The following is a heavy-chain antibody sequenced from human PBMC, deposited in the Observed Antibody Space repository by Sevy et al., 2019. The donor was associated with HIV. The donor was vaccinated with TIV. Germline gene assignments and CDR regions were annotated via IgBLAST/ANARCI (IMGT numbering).Heavy chain of an antibody. V-gene: IGHV3-30*03. D-gene: IGHD3-16*02. CDR2: ISYDGKK. CDR3: ARAGRWRLGELSSGPDY. Sequence: GGSLRLSCTASGFNFNTYGMHWVRQAPGKGLEWLAIISYDGKKYYADSVEGRVSMSRDNSRNTLYLEMNSLKSEDTVVFHCARAGRWRLGELSSGPDYWGPGTLVTVSS. CDR1: GFNFNTYG. J-gene: IGHJ4*02.